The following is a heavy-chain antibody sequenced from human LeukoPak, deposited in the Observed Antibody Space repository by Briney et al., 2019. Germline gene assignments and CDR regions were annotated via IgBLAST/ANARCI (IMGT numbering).Heavy chain of an antibody. D-gene: IGHD5-18*01. J-gene: IGHJ1*01. CDR1: GFTFSSYS. CDR2: ISSSSDYI. V-gene: IGHV3-21*01. CDR3: ARGDQTAMVRTRYFQH. Sequence: GGSLRLSCAASGFTFSSYSMNWVRQAPGKGLEWVSSISSSSDYIHYADSVKGRFTISRDNAKNSLYLQMNSLRAEDTAVYYCARGDQTAMVRTRYFQHWGQGTLVTVSS.